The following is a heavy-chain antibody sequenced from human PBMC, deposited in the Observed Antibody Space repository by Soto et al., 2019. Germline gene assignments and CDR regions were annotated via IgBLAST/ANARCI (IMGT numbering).Heavy chain of an antibody. Sequence: PSETLSLTCTVSGGSITSYYWSWIRQPPGKGLEWVGFIYYSGSTNYNPSLKSRVTISVDTSKKQFSLNLSSMTAADTAVYYCARTLGRLDVWGQRTTVTGSS. J-gene: IGHJ6*02. CDR3: ARTLGRLDV. CDR1: GGSITSYY. CDR2: IYYSGST. V-gene: IGHV4-59*08.